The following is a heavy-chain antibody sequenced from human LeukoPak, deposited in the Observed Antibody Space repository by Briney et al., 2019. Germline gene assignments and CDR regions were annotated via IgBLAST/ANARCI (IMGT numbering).Heavy chain of an antibody. V-gene: IGHV3-66*01. Sequence: GGSLRLSCAASGFTVSSNYMSWVRQAPGKGLEWVSVIYSGGSTYYADSAKGRFTISRDNSKNTLYLQMNSLRAEDTAVYYCARGSTVTTFWYWGQGTLVTVSS. CDR1: GFTVSSNY. CDR2: IYSGGST. CDR3: ARGSTVTTFWY. J-gene: IGHJ4*02. D-gene: IGHD4-17*01.